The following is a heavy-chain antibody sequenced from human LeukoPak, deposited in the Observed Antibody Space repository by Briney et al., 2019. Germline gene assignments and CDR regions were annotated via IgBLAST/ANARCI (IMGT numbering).Heavy chain of an antibody. Sequence: GGSLRLSCAASGFTFSSYGMHWVRQAPGKGLEWVAVIWYDGSNKYYADSVKGRFTISRDNSKNTLYLQMNSLRAEDTAVYYCARETALGYCNSTSCRRYGMDVWGQGTTVTVSS. CDR3: ARETALGYCNSTSCRRYGMDV. CDR2: IWYDGSNK. J-gene: IGHJ6*02. D-gene: IGHD2-2*01. V-gene: IGHV3-33*01. CDR1: GFTFSSYG.